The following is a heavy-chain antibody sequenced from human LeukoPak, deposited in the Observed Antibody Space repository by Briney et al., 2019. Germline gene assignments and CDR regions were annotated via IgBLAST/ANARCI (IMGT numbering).Heavy chain of an antibody. Sequence: GGSLRLSCAPSGFTFSSYSMNWVRQAPGKGLEWVSSISSSSSYIYYADSVKGRFTISRDNAKNSLYLQMNSLRAEDTAVYYCARERGYSYGLFDYWGQGTLVTVSS. J-gene: IGHJ4*02. D-gene: IGHD5-18*01. CDR2: ISSSSSYI. CDR1: GFTFSSYS. V-gene: IGHV3-21*01. CDR3: ARERGYSYGLFDY.